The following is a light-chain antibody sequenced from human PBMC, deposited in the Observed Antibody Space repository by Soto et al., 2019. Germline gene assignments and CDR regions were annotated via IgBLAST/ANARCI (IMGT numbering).Light chain of an antibody. CDR1: SSDVGSYNL. Sequence: QSALTQPASVSGSPGQSITISCTGTSSDVGSYNLVSWYQQHPGKAPKLMIYEGSKRPSGVSNRFSGSKSGNTASLTLSGLQAEDEADYYCVSYAGSSSVVFGGGTKVTVL. CDR2: EGS. CDR3: VSYAGSSSVV. V-gene: IGLV2-23*01. J-gene: IGLJ2*01.